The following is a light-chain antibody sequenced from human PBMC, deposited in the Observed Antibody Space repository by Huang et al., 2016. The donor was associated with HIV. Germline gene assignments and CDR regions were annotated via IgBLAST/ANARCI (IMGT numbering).Light chain of an antibody. CDR3: QQYGTSPRT. CDR2: GAS. J-gene: IGKJ4*01. CDR1: ENVSKNY. Sequence: EIVLTQSPGTLSLSPGESATLSCRASENVSKNYLVWYQQKPGQPPRLLIYGASSRAACIPDRFSGSGSGTDFTLTITRLEPEDFAVYYCQQYGTSPRTFGGGTRVEI. V-gene: IGKV3-20*01.